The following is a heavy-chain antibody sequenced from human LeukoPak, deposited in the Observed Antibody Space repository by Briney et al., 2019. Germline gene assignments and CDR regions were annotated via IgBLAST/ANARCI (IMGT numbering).Heavy chain of an antibody. Sequence: GGSLRLSCAASGFTFSSYGMHWVRQAPGKGLEWVSGISWNSGSIGYADSVKGRFTISRDSAKNSLYLQMNSLRAEDTALYYCAKDMFMYYYGSGNRFDPWGQGTLVTVSS. D-gene: IGHD3-10*01. CDR3: AKDMFMYYYGSGNRFDP. V-gene: IGHV3-9*01. CDR1: GFTFSSYG. CDR2: ISWNSGSI. J-gene: IGHJ5*02.